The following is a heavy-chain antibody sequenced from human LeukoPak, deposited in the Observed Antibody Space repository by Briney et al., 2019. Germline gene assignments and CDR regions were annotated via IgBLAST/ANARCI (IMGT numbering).Heavy chain of an antibody. V-gene: IGHV3-48*04. J-gene: IGHJ4*02. CDR2: ISSSSSTT. CDR1: GFTFSSYG. Sequence: PGRSLRLSCAASGFTFSSYGMNWVRQAPGKGLEWVSYISSSSSTTYYADSVKGRFTITRDNSKNTLDLQMHSLSAEDTAVYYCAKDVRNDDPRGYFDYWGQGILVTVSS. D-gene: IGHD1-1*01. CDR3: AKDVRNDDPRGYFDY.